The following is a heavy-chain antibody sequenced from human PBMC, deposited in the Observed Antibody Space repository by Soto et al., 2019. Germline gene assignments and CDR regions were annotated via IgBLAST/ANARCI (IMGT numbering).Heavy chain of an antibody. J-gene: IGHJ6*02. CDR1: GFHFSSYS. CDR3: AKDLTSVVAMISDGMDV. CDR2: ISGIDTSI. D-gene: IGHD5-12*01. V-gene: IGHV3-23*01. Sequence: GSLRLSCTASGFHFSSYSINWVRQAPGEGLEWVSTISGIDTSIDYADSVKGRFTISRDNSKNTLYLQMNSLRTEDTAVYYCAKDLTSVVAMISDGMDVWGQGTTVTVSS.